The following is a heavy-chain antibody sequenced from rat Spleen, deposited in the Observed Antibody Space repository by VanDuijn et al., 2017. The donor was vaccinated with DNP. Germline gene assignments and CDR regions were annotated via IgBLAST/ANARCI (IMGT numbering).Heavy chain of an antibody. CDR2: IKPKSNNYAT. Sequence: EVQILESGGGLVRPGNSLKLSCATSGFTFSSAWLYWYRQFPEKRLEWVARIKPKSNNYATDYTESVQGRFTISRDDSKSSIYLQMNNLKEEDTAIYYCAWPSTWGQGVMVTVSS. D-gene: IGHD1-10*01. CDR3: AWPST. J-gene: IGHJ2*01. V-gene: IGHV6-6*01. CDR1: GFTFSSAW.